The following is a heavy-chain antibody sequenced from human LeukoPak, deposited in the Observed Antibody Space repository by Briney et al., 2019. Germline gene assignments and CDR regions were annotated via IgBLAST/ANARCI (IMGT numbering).Heavy chain of an antibody. Sequence: SETLSLTCTVSGGSISSYYWSWIRQPPGKGLEWIGYIYYSGSTNYNPSLKSRVTISVDTSKNQFSLKPSSVTAADTAVYYCARDAGLAYCGGDCYLDYWGQGTLVTVSP. CDR1: GGSISSYY. J-gene: IGHJ4*02. CDR2: IYYSGST. V-gene: IGHV4-59*01. CDR3: ARDAGLAYCGGDCYLDY. D-gene: IGHD2-21*02.